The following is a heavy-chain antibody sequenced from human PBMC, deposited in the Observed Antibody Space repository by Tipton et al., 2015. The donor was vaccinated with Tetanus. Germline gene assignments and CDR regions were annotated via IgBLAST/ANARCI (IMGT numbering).Heavy chain of an antibody. Sequence: VQLVQSGAEVKEPGASVKVSCKTSGYTLTNHGVHWVRQAPGQRLEWMGIIYPGDSDTRYSPSFQGQVTISADKSITTAYLQWSSLKASDTAMYYCARRLGPYTGDQIWYFDLWGRGTLVTVSS. V-gene: IGHV5-51*01. CDR2: IYPGDSDT. D-gene: IGHD7-27*01. CDR1: GYTLTNHG. J-gene: IGHJ2*01. CDR3: ARRLGPYTGDQIWYFDL.